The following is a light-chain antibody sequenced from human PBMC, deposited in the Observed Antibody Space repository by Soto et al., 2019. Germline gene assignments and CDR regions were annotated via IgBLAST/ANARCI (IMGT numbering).Light chain of an antibody. CDR1: QDISTY. CDR3: QQYDNPPLT. J-gene: IGKJ4*01. V-gene: IGKV1-33*01. CDR2: DAS. Sequence: DIQMTQSPSSLSASAGDRVTLTCQASQDISTYLNWYQQKPGKAPKLLIYDASNLEIGVPSKFSGCGSGTDFTFTISSLQPEDIATYYCQQYDNPPLTFGGGTKVESK.